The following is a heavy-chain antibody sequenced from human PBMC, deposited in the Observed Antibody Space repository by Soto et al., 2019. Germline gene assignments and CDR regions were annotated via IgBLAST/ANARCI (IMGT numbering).Heavy chain of an antibody. J-gene: IGHJ4*02. CDR3: ARHSSALFCGGGSCCFDC. V-gene: IGHV3-66*04. D-gene: IGHD2-15*01. Sequence: GGSLRLSCAASGFTVSSNYMSWVRQAPGKGLEWVSVIYSGGSTYYADSVKGRFTISRDNSKNTLYLQMNSLRAEDTAVYYCARHSSALFCGGGSCCFDCWGQGTLVTVSS. CDR1: GFTVSSNY. CDR2: IYSGGST.